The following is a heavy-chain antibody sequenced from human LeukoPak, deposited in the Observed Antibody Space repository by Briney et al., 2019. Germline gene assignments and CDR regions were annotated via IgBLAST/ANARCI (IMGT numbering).Heavy chain of an antibody. D-gene: IGHD3-9*01. CDR3: ARLYDILTGYLFDY. V-gene: IGHV4-38-2*02. J-gene: IGHJ4*02. CDR2: IYHSGST. CDR1: GYSISSGYY. Sequence: PSETLSLTCTVSGYSISSGYYWGWIRQPPGKGLEWIGSIYHSGSTYYNPSLKSRVTISVDTSKNQFSLKLSSVTAADTAVYYCARLYDILTGYLFDYWGQGTLVTVSS.